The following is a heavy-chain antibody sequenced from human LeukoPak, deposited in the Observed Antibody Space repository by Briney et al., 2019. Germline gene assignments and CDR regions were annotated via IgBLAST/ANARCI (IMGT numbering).Heavy chain of an antibody. J-gene: IGHJ6*03. CDR1: GYTLNDYY. CDR2: INPNSGDT. Sequence: ASVKVSCKASGYTLNDYYMHWVRQAPGQGLEWMGWINPNSGDTNSARKFQGRVTLTRDTSINTVYMELSRLRSDDTAVYYCARRGTVLVSGTGYFCMDVWGKGTTVTVSS. D-gene: IGHD4/OR15-4a*01. CDR3: ARRGTVLVSGTGYFCMDV. V-gene: IGHV1-2*02.